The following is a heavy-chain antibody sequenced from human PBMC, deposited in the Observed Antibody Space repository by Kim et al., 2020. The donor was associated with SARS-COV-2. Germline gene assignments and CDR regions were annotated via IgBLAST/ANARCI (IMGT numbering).Heavy chain of an antibody. Sequence: GGSLRLSCAASGFTFSGSAMHWVRQASGKGLEWVGRIRSKANSYATAYAASVKGRFTISRDDSKNTAYLQMNSLKTEDTAVYYCTRPIRGYDYEVYYYYYGMDVWGQGTTVTVSS. V-gene: IGHV3-73*01. J-gene: IGHJ6*02. D-gene: IGHD5-12*01. CDR2: IRSKANSYAT. CDR3: TRPIRGYDYEVYYYYYGMDV. CDR1: GFTFSGSA.